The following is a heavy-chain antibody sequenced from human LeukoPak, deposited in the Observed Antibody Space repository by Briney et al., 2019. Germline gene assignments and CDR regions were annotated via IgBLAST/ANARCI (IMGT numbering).Heavy chain of an antibody. V-gene: IGHV1-2*02. CDR1: GYTFTGHY. CDR2: INPNSGGT. J-gene: IGHJ5*02. Sequence: ASVTVSCKASGYTFTGHYMHWVRQAPGQGLEWMGWINPNSGGTNYAQKFQGRVSIYRDTSMRTAFMELSGQRSDDTSLYFCARERTTEYCSSTSCYTSWFDPWGQGTLVTVSS. D-gene: IGHD2-2*02. CDR3: ARERTTEYCSSTSCYTSWFDP.